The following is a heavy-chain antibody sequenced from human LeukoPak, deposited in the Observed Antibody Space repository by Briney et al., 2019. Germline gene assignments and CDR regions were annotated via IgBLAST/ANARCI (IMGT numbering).Heavy chain of an antibody. CDR3: ARDSTNFDY. J-gene: IGHJ4*02. CDR1: GFTFSSYS. V-gene: IGHV3-21*01. D-gene: IGHD5-24*01. Sequence: GGSLRLSCAASGFTFSSYSMNWVRQAPGKGLEWVSSISSSSKYIYYTDSMKGRFTISRDNAKSSLYLQMNSLRAEDTAVYYCARDSTNFDYWGQGTLVTVSS. CDR2: ISSSSKYI.